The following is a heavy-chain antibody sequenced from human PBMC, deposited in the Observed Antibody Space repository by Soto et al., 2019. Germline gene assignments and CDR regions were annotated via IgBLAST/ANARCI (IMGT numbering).Heavy chain of an antibody. J-gene: IGHJ4*02. CDR3: ARKPYSSSWSDY. CDR1: GFTFSDYY. V-gene: IGHV3-11*01. CDR2: ISRSASTI. D-gene: IGHD6-13*01. Sequence: ESGGGLVKPGGSLRLSCAASGFTFSDYYMSWIRQAPGKGLEWISYISRSASTIYYADSVKGRFTISRDNAKNSLYLQMNSLRAEDTAVYYCARKPYSSSWSDYWGQGTLVTVSS.